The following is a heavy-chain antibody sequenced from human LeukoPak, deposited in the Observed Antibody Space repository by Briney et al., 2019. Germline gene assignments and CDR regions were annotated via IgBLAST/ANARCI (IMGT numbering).Heavy chain of an antibody. CDR2: IYYSGST. V-gene: IGHV4-59*01. CDR3: ARAVGTPFGY. Sequence: SETLSLTCTVSGGSISSYYWSWIRQPPGKGLEWIGYIYYSGSTNYNPSLKSRVTISVDTSKNQFSLNLRSVTAADTAVYYCARAVGTPFGYWGQGTLVTVSS. D-gene: IGHD3-16*01. J-gene: IGHJ4*02. CDR1: GGSISSYY.